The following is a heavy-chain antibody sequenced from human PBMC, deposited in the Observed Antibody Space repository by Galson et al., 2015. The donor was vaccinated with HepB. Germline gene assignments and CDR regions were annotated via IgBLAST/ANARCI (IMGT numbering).Heavy chain of an antibody. CDR1: GFTFSSYG. V-gene: IGHV3-33*01. CDR2: IWYDGSNK. Sequence: SLRLSCAASGFTFSSYGMHWVRQAPGKGLEWVAVIWYDGSNKYYADSVKGRFTISRDNSKNTLYLQMNSLRAEDTAVYYCAREGGFSDSQTPLYYYYGMDVWGQGTTVTVSS. D-gene: IGHD3-16*01. J-gene: IGHJ6*02. CDR3: AREGGFSDSQTPLYYYYGMDV.